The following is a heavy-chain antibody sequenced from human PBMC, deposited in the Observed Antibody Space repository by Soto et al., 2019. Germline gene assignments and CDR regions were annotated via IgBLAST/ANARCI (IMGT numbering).Heavy chain of an antibody. J-gene: IGHJ4*01. V-gene: IGHV4-4*02. CDR3: ASSFYGSGSEIDH. CDR1: SRSISSSNW. D-gene: IGHD3-10*01. Sequence: SETLSLTCSFSSRSISSSNWWSWVRQPPGKGLEWIGEIYHSGSTNYNPSLKSRVTISVDKSKNQFSLKLSSVTAADTAVYYCASSFYGSGSEIDHWGHGTLVTVSS. CDR2: IYHSGST.